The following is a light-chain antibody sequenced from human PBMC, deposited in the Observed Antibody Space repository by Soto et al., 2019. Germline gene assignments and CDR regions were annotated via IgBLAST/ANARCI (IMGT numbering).Light chain of an antibody. Sequence: DIQMTQSPSTLSASVGDRVTITCRASQSISSWLAWYQQKPGKAPKVLIYKASNLQSGVPSRFSDSGSGTDFTLTISSLQPDDFASYYCQQCIRYPPTFGQGTTVDIK. CDR3: QQCIRYPPT. CDR2: KAS. J-gene: IGKJ1*01. V-gene: IGKV1-5*03. CDR1: QSISSW.